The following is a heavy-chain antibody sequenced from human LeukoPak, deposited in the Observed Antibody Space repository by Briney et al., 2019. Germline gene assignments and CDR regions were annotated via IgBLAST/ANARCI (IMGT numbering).Heavy chain of an antibody. CDR1: GGSISSSSYY. D-gene: IGHD2-15*01. V-gene: IGHV4-39*07. CDR2: IYHSGST. Sequence: SETLSLTCTVSGGSISSSSYYWGWIRQPPGKGLEWIGSIYHSGSTYYNPSLKSRVTISVDTSKNQFSLKLSSVTAADTAVYYCARGDCSGGSRYSVGYFDYWGQGTLVTVSS. J-gene: IGHJ4*02. CDR3: ARGDCSGGSRYSVGYFDY.